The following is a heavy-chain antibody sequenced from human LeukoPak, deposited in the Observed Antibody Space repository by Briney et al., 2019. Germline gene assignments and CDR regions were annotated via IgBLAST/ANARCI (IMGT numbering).Heavy chain of an antibody. D-gene: IGHD2-21*02. CDR2: ITGSGDYT. V-gene: IGHV3-23*01. J-gene: IGHJ4*02. CDR3: AKEPRHCGGDCFSLLDY. CDR1: GFTFSSYS. Sequence: GGSPRLSCAASGFTFSSYSMSWVRQAPGKGLEWVSLITGSGDYTYYADSVKGRFTISRDNSKNTLYLQMNSLRAEDTAVFYCAKEPRHCGGDCFSLLDYWGQGTLVTVSS.